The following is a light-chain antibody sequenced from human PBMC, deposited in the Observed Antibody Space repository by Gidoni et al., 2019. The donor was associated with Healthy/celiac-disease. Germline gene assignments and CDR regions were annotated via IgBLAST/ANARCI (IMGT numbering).Light chain of an antibody. CDR3: CSYAGSNWV. V-gene: IGLV2-23*01. J-gene: IGLJ3*02. CDR2: EGS. Sequence: QSHLTQPASVSGSAGQSITISCTGTSSAVGSYNLVSWSQQHPGKAHKLMIYEGSKRPSGVSNRFAGSKSGNTASLTISGLQAEDEADYYCCSYAGSNWVFGGGTKLTVL. CDR1: SSAVGSYNL.